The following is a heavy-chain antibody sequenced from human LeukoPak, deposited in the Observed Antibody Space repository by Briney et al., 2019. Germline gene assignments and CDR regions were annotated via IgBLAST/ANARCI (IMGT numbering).Heavy chain of an antibody. J-gene: IGHJ4*02. D-gene: IGHD6-19*01. Sequence: SETLSLTCAVSGVPFSNYYWSWVRQSPRQGLEWIGQINHSGYTNYNPSLKSRVTMSIDTSKNQFSLKLTSVTAADAGVYYCTRAVAGHPDWGQGTLVTVSS. CDR1: GVPFSNYY. CDR2: INHSGYT. CDR3: TRAVAGHPD. V-gene: IGHV4-34*01.